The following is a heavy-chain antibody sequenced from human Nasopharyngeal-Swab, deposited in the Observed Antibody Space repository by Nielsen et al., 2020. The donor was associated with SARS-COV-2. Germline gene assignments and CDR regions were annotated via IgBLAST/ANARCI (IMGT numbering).Heavy chain of an antibody. CDR2: IRYDGSNK. CDR3: AKDRVIYGSGYYYMDV. J-gene: IGHJ6*03. CDR1: GFTFSSYS. D-gene: IGHD3-10*01. Sequence: GGSLRLSCAASGFTFSSYSMNRVRQAPGKGLEWVAFIRYDGSNKYYADSVKGRFTISRDNSKNTLYLQMNSLRAEDTAVYYCAKDRVIYGSGYYYMDVWGKGTTVTVSS. V-gene: IGHV3-30*02.